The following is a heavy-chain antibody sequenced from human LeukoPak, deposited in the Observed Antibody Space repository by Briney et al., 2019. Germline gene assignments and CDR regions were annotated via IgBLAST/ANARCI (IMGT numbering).Heavy chain of an antibody. CDR2: ISSSGSTI. J-gene: IGHJ3*02. V-gene: IGHV3-48*03. Sequence: GSLRLSCAASGFTFSSYEMNWVRQAPGKGLEWVSYISSSGSTIYYADSVKGRFTISRDNAKNSLYLQMSSLRAEDTAVYYCARVSYSSSWGDAFDIWGQGTMVTVSS. D-gene: IGHD6-13*01. CDR3: ARVSYSSSWGDAFDI. CDR1: GFTFSSYE.